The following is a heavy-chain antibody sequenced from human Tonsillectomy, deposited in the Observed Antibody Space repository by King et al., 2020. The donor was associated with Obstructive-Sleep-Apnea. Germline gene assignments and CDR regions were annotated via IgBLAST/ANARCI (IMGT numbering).Heavy chain of an antibody. Sequence: QLQESGPGLVKPSETLSLTCTVSGGSISSSSYYWGWIRQPPGKGLEWIGSIYYSGSTYYNPSLKSRVTISVDTSKNQFSLKLSSVTAADTAVYYCARESADSSSWYDERSGWYDYWGKGTLVTVSS. CDR3: ARESADSSSWYDERSGWYDY. CDR1: GGSISSSSYY. J-gene: IGHJ4*02. CDR2: IYYSGST. D-gene: IGHD6-13*01. V-gene: IGHV4-39*07.